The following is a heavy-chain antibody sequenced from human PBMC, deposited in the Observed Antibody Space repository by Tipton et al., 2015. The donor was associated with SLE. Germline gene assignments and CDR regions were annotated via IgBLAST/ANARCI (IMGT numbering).Heavy chain of an antibody. CDR3: ARDQGWYEGRPNYYNRWYYFDY. D-gene: IGHD3-22*01. CDR2: IEQDSSGI. V-gene: IGHV3-7*03. J-gene: IGHJ4*02. CDR1: GFTFSSFW. Sequence: GSLRLSCATSGFTFSSFWMSWVRQAPGKGLEWVANIEQDSSGINYVDSVRGRFTISRDNAKNSLYLQMNSLRAEDTAVYYCARDQGWYEGRPNYYNRWYYFDYWGQGTLVTVSS.